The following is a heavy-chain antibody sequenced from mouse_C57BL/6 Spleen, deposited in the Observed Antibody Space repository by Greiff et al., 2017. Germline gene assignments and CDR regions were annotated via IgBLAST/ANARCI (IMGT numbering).Heavy chain of an antibody. CDR3: ARSSKGGYYYAMDY. J-gene: IGHJ4*01. Sequence: QVQLQQPGAELVMPGASVKLSCKASGYTFTSYWMHWVKQRPGQGLEWIGEIDPSDSYTNYNQKFKGKSTLTVDKSSSTAYMQLSSLTSEDSAVYYGARSSKGGYYYAMDYWGQGTSVTVSS. CDR2: IDPSDSYT. D-gene: IGHD1-3*01. CDR1: GYTFTSYW. V-gene: IGHV1-69*01.